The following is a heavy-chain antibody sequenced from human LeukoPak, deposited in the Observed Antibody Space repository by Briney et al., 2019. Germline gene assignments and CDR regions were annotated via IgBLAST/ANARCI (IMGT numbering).Heavy chain of an antibody. Sequence: PLETLSLTCIVSGGSIRTYYWSWIRQPPGKGLEWIGYIYYSGNTNYNPSLQSRVTISVDTSKNQFSLKLSSVTAADTAVYYCARSLGYCSGGSCYSGNYPGYWFDPWGQGTLVTVSS. CDR1: GGSIRTYY. D-gene: IGHD2-15*01. V-gene: IGHV4-59*01. CDR3: ARSLGYCSGGSCYSGNYPGYWFDP. J-gene: IGHJ5*02. CDR2: IYYSGNT.